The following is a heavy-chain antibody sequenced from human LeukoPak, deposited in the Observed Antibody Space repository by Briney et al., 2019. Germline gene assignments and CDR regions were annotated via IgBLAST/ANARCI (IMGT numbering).Heavy chain of an antibody. V-gene: IGHV1-18*01. CDR1: GYTFTSYG. CDR3: ARAWGAMVSPHYYYYGMDV. Sequence: ASVKVSCKASGYTFTSYGISWVRQAPGQGLEWMGWISAYNGNTNYAQKLQGRVTMTTDTSTSTAYRELRSLRSDDTAVYYCARAWGAMVSPHYYYYGMDVWGQGTTVTVSS. CDR2: ISAYNGNT. D-gene: IGHD5-18*01. J-gene: IGHJ6*02.